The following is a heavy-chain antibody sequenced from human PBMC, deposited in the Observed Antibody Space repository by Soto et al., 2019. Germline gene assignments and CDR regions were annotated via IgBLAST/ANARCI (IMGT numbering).Heavy chain of an antibody. CDR1: GFTFSSYA. V-gene: IGHV3-30-3*01. D-gene: IGHD4-4*01. CDR2: ISYDGSNK. CDR3: ARDGPLYSNPDAFDI. Sequence: QVQLVESGGGVVQPGRSLRLSCAASGFTFSSYAMHWVRQAPGKGLEWVAVISYDGSNKYYADSVKGRFTISRDNSKNTLYLQMNSLRAEDTAVYYCARDGPLYSNPDAFDIWGQGTMDTVSS. J-gene: IGHJ3*02.